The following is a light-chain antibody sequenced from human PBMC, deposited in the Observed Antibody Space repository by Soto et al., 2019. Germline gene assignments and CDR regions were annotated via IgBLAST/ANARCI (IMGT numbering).Light chain of an antibody. CDR1: SSDVGGYNY. V-gene: IGLV2-14*01. J-gene: IGLJ2*01. CDR3: SSHTSTSLVV. CDR2: AVN. Sequence: QSALTQPASVSGSPGQSITISCTGTSSDVGGYNYVSWYQQHPGKAPKLMIYAVNNRPSGVSNRFSGSKSGNTASLTISGLQAEDEADYYCSSHTSTSLVVFGGGTKLTVL.